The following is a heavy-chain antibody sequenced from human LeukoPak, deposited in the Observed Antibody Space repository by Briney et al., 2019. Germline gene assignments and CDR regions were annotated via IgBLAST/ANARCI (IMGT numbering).Heavy chain of an antibody. D-gene: IGHD5-24*01. J-gene: IGHJ4*02. CDR3: ARGIWSATRVDYYLDN. Sequence: ASVKVSCKASGYTFSGYAIHWVRQAPGQRFEWMGWINAGNGHTKYSQNFQGRVTITRDSSANIVYMELSSLTSEDTAVYYYARGIWSATRVDYYLDNWGRGTLVTVSS. V-gene: IGHV1-3*01. CDR1: GYTFSGYA. CDR2: INAGNGHT.